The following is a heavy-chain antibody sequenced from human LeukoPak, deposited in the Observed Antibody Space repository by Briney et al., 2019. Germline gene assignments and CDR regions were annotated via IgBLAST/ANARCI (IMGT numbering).Heavy chain of an antibody. CDR2: ISSSSSYI. J-gene: IGHJ4*02. V-gene: IGHV3-21*01. Sequence: GGSLRLSCAASGFTFSSYSMNWVRQAPGKGLEWVSSISSSSSYIYYADSEKGRFTISRDNAKNSLYLQMNSLRAEDTAVYYCATFYYDFWSGYYPKKNFDYWGQGTLVTVSS. D-gene: IGHD3-3*01. CDR1: GFTFSSYS. CDR3: ATFYYDFWSGYYPKKNFDY.